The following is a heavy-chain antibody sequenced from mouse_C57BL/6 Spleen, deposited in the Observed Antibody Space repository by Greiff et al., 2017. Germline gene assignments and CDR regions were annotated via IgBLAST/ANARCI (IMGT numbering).Heavy chain of an antibody. CDR3: VNGYYPYAMDY. J-gene: IGHJ4*01. D-gene: IGHD2-3*01. CDR2: INPNNGGT. Sequence: VQLQQSGPELVKPGASVKISCKASGYTFTDYYMNWVKQSHGKSLEWIGDINPNNGGTSYNQKFKGKATLTVDKSSSTAYMELRSLTSEDSAVYYCVNGYYPYAMDYWGQGTSVTVSS. V-gene: IGHV1-26*01. CDR1: GYTFTDYY.